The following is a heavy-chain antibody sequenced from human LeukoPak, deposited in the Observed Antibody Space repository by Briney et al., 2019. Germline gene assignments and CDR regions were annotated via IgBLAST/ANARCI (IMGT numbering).Heavy chain of an antibody. J-gene: IGHJ4*02. Sequence: PGGSLRLSCAASGFTVSSDYMTWVRQAPGQGLEWVSVIYSGGSTYYADSVKGRFTISRDNSKNTLYLQMNNLRVEDTAVYYCARYHTALNYWGQGTLVTASS. V-gene: IGHV3-53*01. CDR3: ARYHTALNY. D-gene: IGHD5-18*01. CDR2: IYSGGST. CDR1: GFTVSSDY.